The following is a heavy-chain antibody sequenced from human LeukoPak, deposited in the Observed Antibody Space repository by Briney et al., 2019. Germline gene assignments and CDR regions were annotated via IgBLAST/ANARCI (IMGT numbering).Heavy chain of an antibody. CDR1: GFTFSSYA. J-gene: IGHJ4*02. D-gene: IGHD3-22*01. CDR3: AKDLAPYYDSSGYPSY. Sequence: GGSLRLSCAASGFTFSSYAMSWVRQAPGKGLEWVSAISGSGGSTYYADSVKGRFTTSRDNSKNTLYLQMNSLRAEDTAVYYCAKDLAPYYDSSGYPSYWGQGTLVTVSS. CDR2: ISGSGGST. V-gene: IGHV3-23*01.